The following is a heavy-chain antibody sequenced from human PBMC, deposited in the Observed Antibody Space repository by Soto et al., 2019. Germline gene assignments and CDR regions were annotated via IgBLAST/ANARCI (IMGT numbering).Heavy chain of an antibody. V-gene: IGHV3-48*03. CDR1: GFTFSSYE. CDR3: AGDRSYYDSSGYHPFDY. J-gene: IGHJ4*02. CDR2: ISSSGSTI. Sequence: LRLSCAASGFTFSSYEMNWVRQAPGKGLEWVSYISSSGSTIYYADSVKGRFTISRDNAKNSLYLQMNSLRAEDTAVYYCAGDRSYYDSSGYHPFDYWGQGTLVTVSS. D-gene: IGHD3-22*01.